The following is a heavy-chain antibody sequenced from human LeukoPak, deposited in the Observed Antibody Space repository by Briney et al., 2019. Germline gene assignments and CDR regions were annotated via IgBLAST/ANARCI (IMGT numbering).Heavy chain of an antibody. J-gene: IGHJ4*02. D-gene: IGHD3-3*01. CDR1: GFTFSSYW. V-gene: IGHV3-23*01. CDR2: ISGSGGST. Sequence: GGSLRLSCAASGFTFSSYWMNWARQAPGKGLEWVSAISGSGGSTYYADSVKGRFTISRDNSKNTLYLQMNSLRAEDTAVYYCAKAGYYDFWSGHVVGFDYWGQGTLVTVSS. CDR3: AKAGYYDFWSGHVVGFDY.